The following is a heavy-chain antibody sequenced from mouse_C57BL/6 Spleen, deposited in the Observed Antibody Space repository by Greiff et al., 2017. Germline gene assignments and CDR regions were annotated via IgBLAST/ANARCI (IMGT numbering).Heavy chain of an antibody. Sequence: EVQLQQSGAELVRPGASVKLSCTASGFNIKDSYMHWVKQRPEQGLEWIGRIVPEDGDTVYAPKFQGKATMTADTSSNTAYLQLSSLTSEDTAVYYCTTHYYYGSTWYFDVWGTGTTVTVSS. CDR1: GFNIKDSY. D-gene: IGHD1-1*01. CDR3: TTHYYYGSTWYFDV. J-gene: IGHJ1*03. V-gene: IGHV14-1*01. CDR2: IVPEDGDT.